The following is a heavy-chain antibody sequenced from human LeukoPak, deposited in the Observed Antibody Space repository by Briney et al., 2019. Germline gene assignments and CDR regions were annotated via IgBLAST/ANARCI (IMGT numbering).Heavy chain of an antibody. CDR2: IYYSGST. J-gene: IGHJ5*02. D-gene: IGHD3-10*01. Sequence: TTSETLSLTCTVSGGSISSSSYYWGWIRQPPGKGLEWIGSIYYSGSTYYNPSLKSRVTISVDTSKNQFSLKLSSVTAADTAVYYCARDGPNYYGSGSYYIGGMFDPWGQGTLVTVSS. CDR1: GGSISSSSYY. CDR3: ARDGPNYYGSGSYYIGGMFDP. V-gene: IGHV4-39*07.